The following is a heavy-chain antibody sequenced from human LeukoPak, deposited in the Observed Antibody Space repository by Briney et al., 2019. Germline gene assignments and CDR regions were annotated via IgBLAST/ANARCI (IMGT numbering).Heavy chain of an antibody. D-gene: IGHD5-18*01. CDR1: GGTFSSYA. V-gene: IGHV1-69*05. CDR2: IIPIFGTA. Sequence: SVKVSCEASGGTFSSYAISWVRQAPGQGLEWMGGIIPIFGTANYAQKFQGRVTITTDESTSTAYMELSSLRSEDTAVYYCARDLSGYSYEGPRDAFDIWGQGTMVTVSS. CDR3: ARDLSGYSYEGPRDAFDI. J-gene: IGHJ3*02.